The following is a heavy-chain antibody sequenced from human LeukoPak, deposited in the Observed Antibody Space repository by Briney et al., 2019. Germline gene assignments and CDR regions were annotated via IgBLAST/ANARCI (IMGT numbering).Heavy chain of an antibody. CDR1: GGSISSYY. J-gene: IGHJ5*02. Sequence: SETLSLTCTVSGGSISSYYWSWIRQPPGKGLEWIGYIYYSGSTNYNPSLKSRVTISVDTSKNQFSLKLTSVTAADTAVYYCARRRSGSSSEFDPWGQGTLVTVSS. CDR3: ARRRSGSSSEFDP. V-gene: IGHV4-59*08. D-gene: IGHD6-6*01. CDR2: IYYSGST.